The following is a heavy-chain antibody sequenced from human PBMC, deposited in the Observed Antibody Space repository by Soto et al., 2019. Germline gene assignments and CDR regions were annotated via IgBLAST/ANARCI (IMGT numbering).Heavy chain of an antibody. CDR3: ARGPVVMVPYYYYGMDV. J-gene: IGHJ6*02. D-gene: IGHD2-8*01. CDR1: GFTFSSYA. V-gene: IGHV3-30-3*01. CDR2: ISYDGSNK. Sequence: QVQLVESGGGVVQPGRSLRLSCAASGFTFSSYAMHWVRQAPGKGLEWVAVISYDGSNKYYADSVKGRFTISRDNSKNTLYLQMNSLRAEDTAVYYCARGPVVMVPYYYYGMDVWGQGTTVTVSS.